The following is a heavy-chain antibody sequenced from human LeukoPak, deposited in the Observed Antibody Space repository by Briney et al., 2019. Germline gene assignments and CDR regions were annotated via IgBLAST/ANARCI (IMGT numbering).Heavy chain of an antibody. V-gene: IGHV1-69*13. CDR3: AREEGEMATVYFDY. CDR2: IIPIFGTA. Sequence: SVKVSCKASGGTFSSYAISWVRQAPGQGLEWMGGIIPIFGTANYAQKFQGRVTITADESTSTAYMELSSLRSEDTAVYYCAREEGEMATVYFDYWGQGTLVTVSS. J-gene: IGHJ4*02. D-gene: IGHD5-24*01. CDR1: GGTFSSYA.